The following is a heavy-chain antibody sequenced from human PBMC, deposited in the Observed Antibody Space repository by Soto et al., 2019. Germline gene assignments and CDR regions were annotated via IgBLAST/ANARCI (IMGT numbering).Heavy chain of an antibody. Sequence: QVQLQESGPGLVKPSETLSLTCTVSGGSISSYYWSWIRQPPGKGLEWIGYIYYSGSTNYNPSLQSRVTISVDTSKNQFSLKLSSVTAADTAVYYCARPRETLTYDAFDIWGQGTMVTVSS. D-gene: IGHD2-21*02. CDR3: ARPRETLTYDAFDI. J-gene: IGHJ3*02. CDR1: GGSISSYY. CDR2: IYYSGST. V-gene: IGHV4-59*08.